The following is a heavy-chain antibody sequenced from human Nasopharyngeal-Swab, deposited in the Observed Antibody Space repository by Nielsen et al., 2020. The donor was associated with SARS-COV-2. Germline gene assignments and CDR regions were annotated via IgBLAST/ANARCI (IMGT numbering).Heavy chain of an antibody. Sequence: SQTPSLTCSVSGGSIRSYSWSWIRQPPGKGLEWIGYIYYSTDYNPSLKSRVTISVDTSKNQFSLTLTSVTAADTAVYYCARLSYYSGMDVWGQGTTVTVS. CDR3: ARLSYYSGMDV. CDR2: IYYST. CDR1: GGSIRSYS. J-gene: IGHJ6*02. V-gene: IGHV4-59*01.